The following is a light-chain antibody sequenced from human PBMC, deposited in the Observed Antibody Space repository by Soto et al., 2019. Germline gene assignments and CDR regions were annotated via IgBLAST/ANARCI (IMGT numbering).Light chain of an antibody. Sequence: QSVLTQPPSASGSPGQSVTISCTGTSSDVGGYNYVSWYQQHPGKAPKLIIYEVSKRPSGVPDRFSGSKSGNTASLTVSGLQAEDAAAYYCSSYAGSTNYVFGTGSKGTVL. CDR1: SSDVGGYNY. V-gene: IGLV2-8*01. J-gene: IGLJ1*01. CDR2: EVS. CDR3: SSYAGSTNYV.